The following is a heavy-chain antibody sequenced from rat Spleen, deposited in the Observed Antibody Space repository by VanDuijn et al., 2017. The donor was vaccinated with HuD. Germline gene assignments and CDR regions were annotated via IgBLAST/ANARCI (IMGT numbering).Heavy chain of an antibody. D-gene: IGHD1-1*01. CDR3: ARERSYYRYFDY. Sequence: EVQLVESGGGLVQPRRSLKLSCAASGFTFSNYGVHWIRQAPENGIEWLAYINTDSSSTHYAETVKGRFTISRDNAKNTVDMQLSSLRSEDTAMYFCARERSYYRYFDYWGQGVMVTVSS. CDR2: INTDSSST. V-gene: IGHV5-43*01. CDR1: GFTFSNYG. J-gene: IGHJ2*01.